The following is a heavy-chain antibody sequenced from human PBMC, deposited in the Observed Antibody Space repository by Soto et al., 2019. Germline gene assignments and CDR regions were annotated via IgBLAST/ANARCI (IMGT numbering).Heavy chain of an antibody. CDR2: INPDATTI. CDR1: GFTFSNYW. J-gene: IGHJ4*02. D-gene: IGHD3-10*01. CDR3: ATAGSYRFDH. Sequence: LRLSCATSGFTFSNYWIHWVRQAPGEGLVWVSRINPDATTINYADSVKGRFTVSRDNAKNTLYLQMNSLRAEDTAVYYCATAGSYRFDHWGQGTLVTVSS. V-gene: IGHV3-74*01.